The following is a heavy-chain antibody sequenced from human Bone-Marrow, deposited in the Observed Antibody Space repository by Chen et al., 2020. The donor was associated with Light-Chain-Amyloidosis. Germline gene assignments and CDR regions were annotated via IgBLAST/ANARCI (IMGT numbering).Heavy chain of an antibody. V-gene: IGHV3-7*01. CDR3: ARYKSRDYYMPNYQDMVVVVAATPFDY. CDR2: IKQDGSEK. CDR1: GFTFSSYW. J-gene: IGHJ4*02. D-gene: IGHD2-15*01. Sequence: EVQLVESGGGLVQPGGSLRLSCAASGFTFSSYWMSWVRQAPGKGLEWVANIKQDGSEKYYVDSVKGRFTISRDNAKNSLYLQMNSLRAEDTAVYYCARYKSRDYYMPNYQDMVVVVAATPFDYWGQGTLVTVSS.